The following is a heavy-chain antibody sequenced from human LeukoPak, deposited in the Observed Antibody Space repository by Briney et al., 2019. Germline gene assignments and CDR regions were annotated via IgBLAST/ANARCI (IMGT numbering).Heavy chain of an antibody. CDR2: IFHTGHT. V-gene: IGHV4-30-2*01. CDR1: GGSISSGDYP. CDR3: ARGFYGSGSQFDY. J-gene: IGHJ4*02. Sequence: SETLSLTCVVSGGSISSGDYPWSWIRQPPGKGLEWIGYIFHTGHTSYNPSLKSRVTISVDMSKNQLSLKLSSVTAAHTAVYYCARGFYGSGSQFDYWGQGTLVTVSS. D-gene: IGHD3-10*01.